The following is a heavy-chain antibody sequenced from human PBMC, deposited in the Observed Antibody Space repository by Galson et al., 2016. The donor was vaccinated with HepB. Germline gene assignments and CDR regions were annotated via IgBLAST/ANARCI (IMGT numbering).Heavy chain of an antibody. J-gene: IGHJ4*02. CDR2: IYSGGST. Sequence: SLRLSCAVSGFSVSNNYMTWVRQAPGKGLEWVSLIYSGGSTYYADSVKGRFTISRDSSKNTLYLQMNSLRAEDTAVYYCARDRHCITTSCQGLWGPGTLVTVSS. CDR1: GFSVSNNY. D-gene: IGHD2-2*01. V-gene: IGHV3-53*01. CDR3: ARDRHCITTSCQGL.